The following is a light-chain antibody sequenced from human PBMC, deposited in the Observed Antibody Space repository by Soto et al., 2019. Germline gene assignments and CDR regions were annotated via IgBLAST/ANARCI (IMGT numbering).Light chain of an antibody. Sequence: IVFSQSPAPPSLSPGERATLSCRASQSVSNNYLAWYQQKPGQAPRLLIYGASNRATGIPDRFSGSGSGTDFTLTISRLEPEDFAVYYCQQYGSSGTFGQGTKVDI. CDR3: QQYGSSGT. V-gene: IGKV3-20*01. CDR1: QSVSNNY. J-gene: IGKJ1*01. CDR2: GAS.